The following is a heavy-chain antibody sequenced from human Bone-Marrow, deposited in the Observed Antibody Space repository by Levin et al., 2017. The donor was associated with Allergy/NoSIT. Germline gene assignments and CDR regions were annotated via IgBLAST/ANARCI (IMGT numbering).Heavy chain of an antibody. J-gene: IGHJ6*02. V-gene: IGHV3-21*06. Sequence: GGSLRLSCAASGFIFSSYSMNWVRQAPGKGLEWVSSISTSSDYTSYTASVKGRFTISRDNAKNILYLQLNSLRAEDTAIYYCARRRIVGRPNYYYYGMDVWGQGTTVTVSS. CDR3: ARRRIVGRPNYYYYGMDV. D-gene: IGHD2/OR15-2a*01. CDR1: GFIFSSYS. CDR2: ISTSSDYT.